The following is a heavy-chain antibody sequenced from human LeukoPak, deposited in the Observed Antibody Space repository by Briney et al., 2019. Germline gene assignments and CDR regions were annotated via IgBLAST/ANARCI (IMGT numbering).Heavy chain of an antibody. CDR1: VYTFTGYY. CDR3: ARDRYYDSSGYYEYYYYYYMDV. J-gene: IGHJ6*03. V-gene: IGHV1-2*06. Sequence: ASVKVSCKASVYTFTGYYMHCVRHAPAQGLEEMVRLHPHSCGTNYAQKFQGRVTMTRDTSISTAYMELSRLRSDDTAVYYCARDRYYDSSGYYEYYYYYYMDVWGKGTTVTVSS. D-gene: IGHD3-22*01. CDR2: LHPHSCGT.